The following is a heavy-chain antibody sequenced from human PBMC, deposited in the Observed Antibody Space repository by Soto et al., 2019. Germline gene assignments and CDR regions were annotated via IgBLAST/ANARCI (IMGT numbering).Heavy chain of an antibody. CDR3: ARDYDSDGGDDY. J-gene: IGHJ4*02. CDR1: GYTFTSYD. V-gene: IGHV1-8*01. CDR2: MNPNSGNT. Sequence: QVQLVQSGAEVKKPGASVKVSCKASGYTFTSYDINWVRQATGQGLEWMRWMNPNSGNTGYAQKFQGRVTMTRNTSISTAYMELSSLRSEDTAVYYCARDYDSDGGDDYWGQGTLVTVSS. D-gene: IGHD3-16*01.